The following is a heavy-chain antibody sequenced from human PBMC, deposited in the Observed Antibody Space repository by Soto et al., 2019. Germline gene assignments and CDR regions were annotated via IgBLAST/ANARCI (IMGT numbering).Heavy chain of an antibody. CDR1: GFTFSSYS. J-gene: IGHJ5*02. CDR3: AREVLWFGELQDDNWFDP. CDR2: ISSSSSYI. D-gene: IGHD3-10*01. Sequence: EVQLVESGGGLVKPGGSLRLSCAASGFTFSSYSMNWVRQAPGKGLEWVSSISSSSSYIYYADSVKGRFTISRDNAKNSLYLQMNSLRAEDTAVYSCAREVLWFGELQDDNWFDPWGQGTLVTVSS. V-gene: IGHV3-21*01.